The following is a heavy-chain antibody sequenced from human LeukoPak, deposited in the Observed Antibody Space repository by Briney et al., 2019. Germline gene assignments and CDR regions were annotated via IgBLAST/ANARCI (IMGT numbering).Heavy chain of an antibody. Sequence: SSETLSLTCTVSGGSISSYCWSWIRQPPGKGLEWIGYIYYSGSTDYNPSLKSRVTMSVDTSKNQFSLKLSSVTAADTAVYYCAGDVNNFGCFDFWGRGTLVTVSS. J-gene: IGHJ2*01. CDR1: GGSISSYC. D-gene: IGHD3-9*01. V-gene: IGHV4-59*01. CDR2: IYYSGST. CDR3: AGDVNNFGCFDF.